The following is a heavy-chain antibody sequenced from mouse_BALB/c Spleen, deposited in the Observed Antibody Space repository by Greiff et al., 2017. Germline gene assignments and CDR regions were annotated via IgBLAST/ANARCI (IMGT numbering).Heavy chain of an antibody. CDR1: GFDFSRYW. V-gene: IGHV4-1*02. J-gene: IGHJ3*01. CDR3: ARPGDYYGLAY. CDR2: INPDSSTI. Sequence: EVKLMESGGGLVQPGGSLKLSCAASGFDFSRYWMSWVRQAPGKGLEWIGEINPDSSTINYTPSLKDKFIISRDNAKNTLYLQMSKVRSEDTALYYCARPGDYYGLAYWGQGTLVTVSA. D-gene: IGHD1-1*01.